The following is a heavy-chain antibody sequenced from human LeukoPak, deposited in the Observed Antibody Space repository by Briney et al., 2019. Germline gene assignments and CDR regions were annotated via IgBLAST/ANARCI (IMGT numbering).Heavy chain of an antibody. Sequence: GGSLRPFCAASGFTFSNAWMNWVRQAPGKGLEWVSYISGSGNTIYYADSVKGRFTISRDNAKNTLYLQMNSLRVEDTAVYYCARGGTFDPWGQGTLVTVSS. CDR3: ARGGTFDP. CDR2: ISGSGNTI. D-gene: IGHD3-16*01. V-gene: IGHV3-48*04. J-gene: IGHJ5*02. CDR1: GFTFSNAW.